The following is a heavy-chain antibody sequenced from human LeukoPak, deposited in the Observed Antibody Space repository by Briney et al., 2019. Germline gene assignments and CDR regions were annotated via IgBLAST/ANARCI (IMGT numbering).Heavy chain of an antibody. CDR1: GFTFSDYS. D-gene: IGHD5-24*01. J-gene: IGHJ4*02. CDR3: ARDYKYAFDN. CDR2: IGIDSGNT. V-gene: IGHV3-48*01. Sequence: PGGSLRLSCAASGFTFSDYSMNWVRQAPGKGLEWISYIGIDSGNTNYADSVKGRFTISGDKAKNSLCLQMNSLRVEDTAVYYCARDYKYAFDNWGQGTLVTVSS.